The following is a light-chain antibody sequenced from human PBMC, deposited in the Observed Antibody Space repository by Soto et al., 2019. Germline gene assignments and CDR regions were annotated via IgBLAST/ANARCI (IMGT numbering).Light chain of an antibody. J-gene: IGKJ2*01. CDR2: GAS. Sequence: EIVLTQSPGTLSLSPGERVTLSCRASQSVRSSYLAWYQQKPGQAPRLLIYGASSRATGIPDRFSGSGSGTGFTLTISRLEPEDFEVYCCQQYGSSPYTVGQGTKLEI. V-gene: IGKV3-20*01. CDR1: QSVRSSY. CDR3: QQYGSSPYT.